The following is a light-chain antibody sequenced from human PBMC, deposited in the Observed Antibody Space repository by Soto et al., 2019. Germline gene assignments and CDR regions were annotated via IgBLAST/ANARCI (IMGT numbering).Light chain of an antibody. Sequence: EIVLTQSPGTLSLSPGERATLSCRASQSISSSYLAWYQQKPGQAPRPLIYGASSRATGIPDRFSGSGSGTDFTLTISRLEPEDVAVYYCQQYVSSPYTFGQGTKLEIK. CDR1: QSISSSY. V-gene: IGKV3-20*01. CDR3: QQYVSSPYT. CDR2: GAS. J-gene: IGKJ2*01.